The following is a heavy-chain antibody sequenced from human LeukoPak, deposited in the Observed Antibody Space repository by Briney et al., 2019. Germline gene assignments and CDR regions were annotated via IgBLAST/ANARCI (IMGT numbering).Heavy chain of an antibody. V-gene: IGHV1-69*06. CDR3: ARGPAAMGNPTDWFDP. CDR2: TIPIFGTA. CDR1: GGTFSSYA. J-gene: IGHJ5*02. D-gene: IGHD2-2*01. Sequence: ASVKVSCKASGGTFSSYAISWVRQAPGQGLEWMGGTIPIFGTANYAQKFQGRVTITADKSTSTAYMELSSLRSEDTAVYYCARGPAAMGNPTDWFDPWGQGTLVTVSS.